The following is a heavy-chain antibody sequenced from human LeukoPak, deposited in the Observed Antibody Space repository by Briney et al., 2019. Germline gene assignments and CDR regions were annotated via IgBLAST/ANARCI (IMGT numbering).Heavy chain of an antibody. D-gene: IGHD2-21*01. CDR1: GGSISSYY. J-gene: IGHJ5*02. Sequence: SETLSLTCTVSGGSISSYYWSWIRQPPGKGLEWIGYIYYSGSTNYNPSLKSRVTISVDTSKNQFSLKLSSVTAADTAVYYCARSMFASRFDPWGQGTLVTVSS. V-gene: IGHV4-59*01. CDR3: ARSMFASRFDP. CDR2: IYYSGST.